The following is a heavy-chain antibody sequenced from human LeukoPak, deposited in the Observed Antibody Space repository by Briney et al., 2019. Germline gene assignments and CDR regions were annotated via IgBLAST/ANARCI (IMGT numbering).Heavy chain of an antibody. J-gene: IGHJ4*02. Sequence: GGSLRLSCAASGFTFIRFGMSWVRQAPGKGLEWVATMNQDGSERYYVDSVKGRCTISRDNAKNSLYLQMNNLRAEDTAVYYCASGSYRENFYYWGQGTLVTVSS. V-gene: IGHV3-7*01. CDR3: ASGSYRENFYY. D-gene: IGHD3-16*02. CDR2: MNQDGSER. CDR1: GFTFIRFG.